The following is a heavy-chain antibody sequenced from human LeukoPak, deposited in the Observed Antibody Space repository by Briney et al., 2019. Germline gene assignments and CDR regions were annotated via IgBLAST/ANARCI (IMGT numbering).Heavy chain of an antibody. CDR1: GYTFTSYG. CDR2: INPSSGGT. J-gene: IGHJ3*02. D-gene: IGHD3-22*01. Sequence: ASVKVSCKASGYTFTSYGTSWVRQAPGQGLEWMGWINPSSGGTNYAQKFQGRVTVTRDTSISTAYMDLSRLRSDDTAVYYCARAGVWDYSDSSGYHNAAFDIWGQGTMVTVSS. CDR3: ARAGVWDYSDSSGYHNAAFDI. V-gene: IGHV1-2*02.